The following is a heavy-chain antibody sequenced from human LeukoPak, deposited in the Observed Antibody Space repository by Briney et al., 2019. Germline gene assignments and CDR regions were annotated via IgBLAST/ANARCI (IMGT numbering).Heavy chain of an antibody. V-gene: IGHV1-18*01. CDR2: ISASNGNT. J-gene: IGHJ4*02. CDR1: GGTFSSYA. CDR3: ARYPLSYSSNWHYYFDY. Sequence: ASVKVSCKASGGTFSSYAISWVRQAPGQGLEWMGWISASNGNTNYAQKLQARVTMTTDTSTSTAYMELRSLRSDDTAVYYCARYPLSYSSNWHYYFDYWGQGTLLTVSS. D-gene: IGHD6-13*01.